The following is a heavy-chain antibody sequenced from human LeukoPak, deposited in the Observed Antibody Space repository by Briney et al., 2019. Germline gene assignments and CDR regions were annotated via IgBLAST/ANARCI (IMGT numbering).Heavy chain of an antibody. CDR2: IYYSGST. CDR3: ARRLSYYDY. Sequence: SETPSLTCTVSGGSISSYYWSWIRQPPGKGLEWIGYIYYSGSTDYNPSLKSRVTISVDTSKNQFSLKVTSVTAADTAAYYCARRLSYYDYWGQGTLVTVSS. J-gene: IGHJ4*02. CDR1: GGSISSYY. V-gene: IGHV4-59*08. D-gene: IGHD2-21*02.